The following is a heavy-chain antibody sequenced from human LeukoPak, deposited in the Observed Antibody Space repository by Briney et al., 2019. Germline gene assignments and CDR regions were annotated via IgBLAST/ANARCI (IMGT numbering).Heavy chain of an antibody. V-gene: IGHV4-61*02. CDR1: GDSISSGDYY. J-gene: IGHJ6*03. D-gene: IGHD4-17*01. CDR3: ARDPYGNYYMDV. CDR2: ISSSGST. Sequence: KPSQTLSLTCTVSGDSISSGDYYWSWIRQPAGKGLEWIGRISSSGSTNYNPSLKSRVTISVDTSKNQFSLKLSSVTAADTAVYYCARDPYGNYYMDVWGRGTTVTVSS.